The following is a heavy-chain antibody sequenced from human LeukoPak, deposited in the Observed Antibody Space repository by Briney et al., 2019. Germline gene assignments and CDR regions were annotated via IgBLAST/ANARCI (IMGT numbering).Heavy chain of an antibody. D-gene: IGHD1-26*01. CDR2: VYTRGNT. CDR1: GSSISGYY. Sequence: SETLSLTCTVSGSSISGYYWTWSRQPAGKGLEWIGHVYTRGNTNYTPSLESRVTMSVDMSKNQFSLKLRSVTAADTAVYYCARLGAASTFDYWGQGTLVTVSS. J-gene: IGHJ4*02. CDR3: ARLGAASTFDY. V-gene: IGHV4-4*07.